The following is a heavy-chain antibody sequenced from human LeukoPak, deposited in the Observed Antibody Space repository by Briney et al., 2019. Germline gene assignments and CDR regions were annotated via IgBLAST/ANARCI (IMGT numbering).Heavy chain of an antibody. Sequence: ASVKSSCKASGYTFTSYGISWVRRAPGQGLEWMGWISAYNGNTNYAQKLQGRVTMTTDTSTSTAYMELRSLRSDDTAVYYCARDRVYDSSGSLRPFGYLGQGHRVTVSS. CDR2: ISAYNGNT. CDR1: GYTFTSYG. D-gene: IGHD3-22*01. CDR3: ARDRVYDSSGSLRPFGY. V-gene: IGHV1-18*01. J-gene: IGHJ4*02.